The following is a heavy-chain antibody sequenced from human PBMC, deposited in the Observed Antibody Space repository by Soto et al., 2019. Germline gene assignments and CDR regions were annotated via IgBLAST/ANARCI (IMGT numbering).Heavy chain of an antibody. Sequence: SVKVSCKASGGTFSSYAISWVRQAPGQGLEWMGGIIPIFGTADYAQKFQGRVTITADKSTSTAYMELSSLRSEDTAVYYCARGLSRYDWSRSPYYYGMEVYRRETTLTVSS. J-gene: IGHJ6*04. CDR2: IIPIFGTA. V-gene: IGHV1-69*06. CDR3: ARGLSRYDWSRSPYYYGMEV. CDR1: GGTFSSYA. D-gene: IGHD1-20*01.